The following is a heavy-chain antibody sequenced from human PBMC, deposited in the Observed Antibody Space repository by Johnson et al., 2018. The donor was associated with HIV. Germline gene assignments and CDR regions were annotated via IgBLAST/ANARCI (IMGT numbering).Heavy chain of an antibody. CDR3: AKGGSSSTAFDI. Sequence: QMQLVESGGGLVQPGGSLRLSCAASGFTFSDHYMDWVRQAPGKGLEWVAFIRYDGSNKYYEDSVKGRFTISRDNSKKTLYLQMNSLRAEDTAVYYCAKGGSSSTAFDIWGQGTMVTVSS. CDR2: IRYDGSNK. CDR1: GFTFSDHY. J-gene: IGHJ3*02. D-gene: IGHD6-6*01. V-gene: IGHV3-30*02.